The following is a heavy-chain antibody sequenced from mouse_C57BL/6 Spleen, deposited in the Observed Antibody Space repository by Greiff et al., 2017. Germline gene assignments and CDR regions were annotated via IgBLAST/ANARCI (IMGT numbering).Heavy chain of an antibody. CDR2: INPNNGGT. J-gene: IGHJ2*01. V-gene: IGHV1-22*01. Sequence: VQLQQSGPELVKPGASVKMSCKASGYTFTDYNMHWVKQSHGKSLEWIGYINPNNGGTSSNQKFKGKATLTVNTSSSTAYMELRSLTSEDSAVYYCARFPDGYHGIDYWGQGTTLTVSS. CDR1: GYTFTDYN. D-gene: IGHD2-3*01. CDR3: ARFPDGYHGIDY.